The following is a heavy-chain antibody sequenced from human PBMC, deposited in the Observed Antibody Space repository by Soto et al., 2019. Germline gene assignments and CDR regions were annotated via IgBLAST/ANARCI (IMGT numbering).Heavy chain of an antibody. CDR3: ARDLSREYGMDV. Sequence: SETLSLTCTVSGGSISSYYWSWIRQPPGRGLEWIGYIYYSGSTNYNPSLKSRVTISVDTPKNQFSLKLSSVTAADTAVYYCARDLSREYGMDVWGQGTTVTVSS. D-gene: IGHD6-13*01. V-gene: IGHV4-59*01. CDR2: IYYSGST. CDR1: GGSISSYY. J-gene: IGHJ6*02.